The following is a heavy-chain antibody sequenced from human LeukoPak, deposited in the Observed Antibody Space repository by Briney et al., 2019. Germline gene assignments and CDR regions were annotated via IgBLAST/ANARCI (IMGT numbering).Heavy chain of an antibody. J-gene: IGHJ4*02. D-gene: IGHD6-13*01. CDR2: IYSGGTT. CDR1: GFTVSSNY. V-gene: IGHV3-53*01. Sequence: GGSLRLSCAASGFTVSSNYMSWVRQAPGKGLEWVSVIYSGGTTYYADSVKGRFTISRDNSKNTLYLQMNSLRGEDTAVYYCTREMPLIIAAAGLLDWGQGTLVTVSS. CDR3: TREMPLIIAAAGLLD.